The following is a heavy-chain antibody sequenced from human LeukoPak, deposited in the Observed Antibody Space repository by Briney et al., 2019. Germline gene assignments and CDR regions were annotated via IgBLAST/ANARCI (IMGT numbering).Heavy chain of an antibody. CDR1: GGTFSSTT. V-gene: IGHV1-69*13. CDR3: ARGWLAETTVVTPYNY. CDR2: ITPIFRTP. J-gene: IGHJ4*02. Sequence: SVKVSCKASGGTFSSTTINWVRQAPGQGLEWMGGITPIFRTPNYAQKFQGRVTITAVESMSTAYMELSSLRSEDTAVYYCARGWLAETTVVTPYNYWGQGTLVTVS. D-gene: IGHD2-21*02.